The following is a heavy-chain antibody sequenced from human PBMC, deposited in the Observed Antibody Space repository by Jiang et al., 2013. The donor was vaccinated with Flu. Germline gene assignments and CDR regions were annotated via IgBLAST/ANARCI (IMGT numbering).Heavy chain of an antibody. D-gene: IGHD6-13*01. J-gene: IGHJ6*02. Sequence: VQLVESGAEVKKPGSSVKVSCKASGGTFSSYAISWVRQAPGQGLEWMGGIIPILGIANYAQKFQGRVTITADKSTSTAYMELSSLRSEDTAVYYCARHLTGAAAGTIRSGDYYYYYGMDVWGQGTTVTVSS. CDR2: IIPILGIA. V-gene: IGHV1-69*09. CDR3: ARHLTGAAAGTIRSGDYYYYYGMDV. CDR1: GGTFSSYA.